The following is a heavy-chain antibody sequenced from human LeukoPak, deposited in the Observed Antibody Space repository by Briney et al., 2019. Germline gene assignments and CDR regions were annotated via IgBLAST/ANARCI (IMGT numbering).Heavy chain of an antibody. D-gene: IGHD4-17*01. CDR2: ISSSSSYI. J-gene: IGHJ4*02. Sequence: GGSLRLSCTVSGFTVSSNSMSWVRQAPGKGLEWVSSISSSSSYIYYADSVKGRFTISRDNAKNSLYLQMNSLRAEDTAVYYCARILGDYVYYFDYWGQGTLVIVSS. CDR3: ARILGDYVYYFDY. V-gene: IGHV3-21*01. CDR1: GFTVSSNS.